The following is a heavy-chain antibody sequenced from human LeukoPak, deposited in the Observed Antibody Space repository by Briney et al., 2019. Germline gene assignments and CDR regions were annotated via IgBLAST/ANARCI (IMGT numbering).Heavy chain of an antibody. CDR2: ISWNSGSI. CDR1: GFTFDDYA. V-gene: IGHV3-9*01. J-gene: IGHJ6*02. Sequence: PGGSLRLSCAASGFTFDDYAMHWVRQAPGKGLEWVSGISWNSGSIGYADSVKGRFTISRDNAKNSLYLQMNSLRAEDTALYYCAKVLLGKYYYYGMDVWGQGTTVTVSS. D-gene: IGHD3-16*01. CDR3: AKVLLGKYYYYGMDV.